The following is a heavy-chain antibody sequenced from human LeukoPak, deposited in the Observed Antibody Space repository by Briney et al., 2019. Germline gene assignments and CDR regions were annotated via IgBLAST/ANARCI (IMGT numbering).Heavy chain of an antibody. Sequence: PGGSLRLSCAVSGFTVSTKYMSWVRQAPGKGLEWVSVIYREGSTYYADSVKGRFTISRDNSKNTLYLQMNSLRAEDTAVYYCTTGQYSRTLGGEGALVIVSS. J-gene: IGHJ4*02. CDR2: IYREGST. CDR3: TTGQYSRTL. V-gene: IGHV3-66*01. D-gene: IGHD6-13*01. CDR1: GFTVSTKY.